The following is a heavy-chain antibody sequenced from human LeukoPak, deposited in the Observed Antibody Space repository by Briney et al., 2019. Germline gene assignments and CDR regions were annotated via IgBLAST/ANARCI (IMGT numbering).Heavy chain of an antibody. CDR3: ARDHVWAFDI. Sequence: PGGSLRLSCAASGFTFSSYSMNWVRQAPGKGLEWVSYISRDSGATYYADSVRGRFTISRDNAKNSLSLQMSSLRPEDTAIYFCARDHVWAFDIWGQGQWSPSLQ. CDR1: GFTFSSYS. D-gene: IGHD2-21*01. J-gene: IGHJ3*02. CDR2: ISRDSGAT. V-gene: IGHV3-48*01.